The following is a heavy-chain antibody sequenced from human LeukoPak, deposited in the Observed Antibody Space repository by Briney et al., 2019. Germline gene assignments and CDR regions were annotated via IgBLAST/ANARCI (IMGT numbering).Heavy chain of an antibody. CDR2: IIPIFGTA. J-gene: IGHJ5*02. CDR3: ARDQGSGSYYNSAWFDP. Sequence: SVKVSCKASGGTFSSYAVSWVRQAPGQGLEWMGGIIPIFGTANYAQKFQGRVTITTDESTSTAYMELSSLRSEDTAVYYCARDQGSGSYYNSAWFDPWGQGTLVTVSS. CDR1: GGTFSSYA. D-gene: IGHD3-10*01. V-gene: IGHV1-69*05.